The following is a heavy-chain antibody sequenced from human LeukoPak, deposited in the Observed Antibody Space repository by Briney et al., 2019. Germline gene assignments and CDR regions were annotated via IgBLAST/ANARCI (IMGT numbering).Heavy chain of an antibody. CDR1: GFTFRSYG. Sequence: GGSLRLSCAASGFTFRSYGVHWVRQAPGKGLEWVAVISYDGSNKDYADSVKGRFTISRDNSKNTLYLQMNSLRVEDTAAYYCAREIFNGFDIWGQGTMVTVSS. CDR3: AREIFNGFDI. V-gene: IGHV3-30-3*01. J-gene: IGHJ3*02. CDR2: ISYDGSNK.